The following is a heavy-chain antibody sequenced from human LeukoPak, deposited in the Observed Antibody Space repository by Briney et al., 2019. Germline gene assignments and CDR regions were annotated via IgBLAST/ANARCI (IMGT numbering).Heavy chain of an antibody. CDR3: ARTPYDSSGITYAFDI. Sequence: GGSLRLSCAASGFTFSSYGMHWVRQAPGKGLEWVAFIRYDGSNKYYADSVKGRFTISRDNSKNTLYLQMNSLRAEGTAVYYCARTPYDSSGITYAFDIWGQGTMVTVSS. V-gene: IGHV3-30*02. CDR1: GFTFSSYG. J-gene: IGHJ3*02. CDR2: IRYDGSNK. D-gene: IGHD3-22*01.